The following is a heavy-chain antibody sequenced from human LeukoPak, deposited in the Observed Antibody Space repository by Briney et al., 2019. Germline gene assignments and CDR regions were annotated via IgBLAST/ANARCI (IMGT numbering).Heavy chain of an antibody. CDR1: GGSFSGYY. J-gene: IGHJ4*02. Sequence: ASETLSLTCAVYGGSFSGYYWSWIRQPPGKGLEWIGEINHSGSTNYNPSLKSRVTISVDTSKNQFSLKLSSVTAADTAVYYCARAPTRGYGGYFDYWGQGTLVTVSS. CDR3: ARAPTRGYGGYFDY. D-gene: IGHD5-18*01. CDR2: INHSGST. V-gene: IGHV4-34*01.